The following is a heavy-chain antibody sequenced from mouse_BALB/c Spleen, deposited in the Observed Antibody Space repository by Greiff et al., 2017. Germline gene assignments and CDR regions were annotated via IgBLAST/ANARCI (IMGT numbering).Heavy chain of an antibody. CDR3: ASHYRYFAY. Sequence: EVKLMESGGGLVKPGGSLNLSCAASGFTFSSYAMSWVRQTPEKRLEWVATISSGGSYTYYPDSVKGRFTISRDNAKNTLYLQMSSLRSEDTAMYYCASHYRYFAYWGQGTLVTVSA. CDR2: ISSGGSYT. J-gene: IGHJ3*01. CDR1: GFTFSSYA. V-gene: IGHV5-9-3*01. D-gene: IGHD2-14*01.